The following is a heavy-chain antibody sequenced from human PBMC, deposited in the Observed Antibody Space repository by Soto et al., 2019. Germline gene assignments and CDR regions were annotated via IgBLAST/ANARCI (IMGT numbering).Heavy chain of an antibody. CDR3: ANGAAADPSVYYYYMDV. J-gene: IGHJ6*03. V-gene: IGHV3-23*01. CDR2: ISSSSSI. CDR1: GFTFSSYS. D-gene: IGHD6-13*01. Sequence: GGSLRLSCAASGFTFSSYSMNWVRQAPGKGLECVATISSSSSIYYADSVKGRFTISRDNSKNTLYLQMNSLRAEDTAVYYCANGAAADPSVYYYYMDVWGKGTTVTVSS.